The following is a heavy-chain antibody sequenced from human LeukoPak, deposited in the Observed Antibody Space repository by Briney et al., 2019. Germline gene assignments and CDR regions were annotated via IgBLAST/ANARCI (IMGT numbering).Heavy chain of an antibody. Sequence: GGSLRLSCAASGFIFSNYGMHWVRQAPGRGLEFVSRISSNGGTTYYADSLKGRFTISRDNSKNTVYLQMASLRPEDMAVYYCARVTFSSGWYDYWGQGTLVTVSS. CDR1: GFIFSNYG. V-gene: IGHV3-64*02. CDR3: ARVTFSSGWYDY. J-gene: IGHJ4*02. CDR2: ISSNGGTT. D-gene: IGHD6-19*01.